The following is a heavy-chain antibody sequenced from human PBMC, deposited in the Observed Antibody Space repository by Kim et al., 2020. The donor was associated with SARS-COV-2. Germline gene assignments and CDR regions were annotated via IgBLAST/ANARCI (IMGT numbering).Heavy chain of an antibody. Sequence: ASVKVSCKASGYTFTGYYMHWVRQAPGQGLEWMVWINPNSGDTKYAQRFQGRVTMTRDTSISTAYMELSRLRSDDTAVYYCARFDYLIDFWGQGTLVTVSS. CDR1: GYTFTGYY. CDR3: ARFDYLIDF. V-gene: IGHV1-2*02. J-gene: IGHJ4*02. CDR2: INPNSGDT. D-gene: IGHD4-17*01.